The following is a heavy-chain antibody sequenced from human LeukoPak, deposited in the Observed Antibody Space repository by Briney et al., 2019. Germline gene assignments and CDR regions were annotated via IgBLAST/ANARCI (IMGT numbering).Heavy chain of an antibody. D-gene: IGHD2-2*01. CDR3: ATYPGTVAPGGMDV. CDR1: GYSFTGYY. J-gene: IGHJ6*02. Sequence: ASLKVSCKTSGYSFTGYYMHWVRQAPGQGLEWMGWINPNSGGTNSAQTFQGRVSMTRDTPIRTAHMELSRLRSDDTAVYYCATYPGTVAPGGMDVWGQGTTVTVSS. V-gene: IGHV1-2*02. CDR2: INPNSGGT.